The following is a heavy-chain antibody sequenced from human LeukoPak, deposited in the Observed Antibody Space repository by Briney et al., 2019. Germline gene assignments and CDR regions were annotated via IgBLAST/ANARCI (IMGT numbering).Heavy chain of an antibody. CDR1: GGSISSYY. CDR2: IYYSGST. CDR3: ARGGISMVPTDY. Sequence: SETLSLTCTVSGGSISSYYWSWIRQPPGKGLEWIGYIYYSGSTNYNPSLKSRVTISVDTSKNQFSLKLSSVTAADTAVYYCARGGISMVPTDYWGQGTLVTVSS. J-gene: IGHJ4*02. D-gene: IGHD3-10*01. V-gene: IGHV4-59*08.